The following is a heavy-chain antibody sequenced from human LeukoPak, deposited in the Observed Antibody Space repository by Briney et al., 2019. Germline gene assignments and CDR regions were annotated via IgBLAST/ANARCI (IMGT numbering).Heavy chain of an antibody. Sequence: SETLSLTCTVSGGSISSSSYYWGWIRQPPGKGLEWIGSIYYSGSTYYNPSLKSRVTISVDTSKNQFSLKLSSVTAADTAVYYCARVVGYSSGWYLVAGLAIREEYFQHWGQGTLVTVSS. V-gene: IGHV4-39*07. CDR3: ARVVGYSSGWYLVAGLAIREEYFQH. D-gene: IGHD6-19*01. CDR1: GGSISSSSYY. J-gene: IGHJ1*01. CDR2: IYYSGST.